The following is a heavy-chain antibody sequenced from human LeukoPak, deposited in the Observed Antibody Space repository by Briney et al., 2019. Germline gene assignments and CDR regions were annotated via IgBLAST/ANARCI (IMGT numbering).Heavy chain of an antibody. CDR3: AVSPTAMNDF. J-gene: IGHJ4*02. V-gene: IGHV3-48*01. Sequence: GGSLRLSCAASGFTFSSYSMSWVRQAPGKGLEWISYISSGSGSIYYADSVKGRFTISRDNAKNSLYLQMNSLRAEDTAVYYCAVSPTAMNDFWGQGTLVTVSS. CDR1: GFTFSSYS. CDR2: ISSGSGSI. D-gene: IGHD5-18*01.